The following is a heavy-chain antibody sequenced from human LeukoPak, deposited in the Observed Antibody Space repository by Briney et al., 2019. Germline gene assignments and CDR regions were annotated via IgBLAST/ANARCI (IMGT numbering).Heavy chain of an antibody. D-gene: IGHD2-15*01. CDR2: ISSSGRTI. Sequence: PGGSLRLSCAASGFTFSDYYMSWIRQAPGKGLEWVSYISSSGRTIYYADSVKGRFTISSDNAKNSLYLQMNSLRAEDTAVYYCARDPRGYCSGGSCHKPYYFDYWGQGTLVTVSS. CDR3: ARDPRGYCSGGSCHKPYYFDY. CDR1: GFTFSDYY. J-gene: IGHJ4*02. V-gene: IGHV3-11*04.